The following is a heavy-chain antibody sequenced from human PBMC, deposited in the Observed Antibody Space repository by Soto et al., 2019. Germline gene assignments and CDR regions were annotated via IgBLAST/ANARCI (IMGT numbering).Heavy chain of an antibody. V-gene: IGHV4-39*01. Sequence: PSETLSLTCTVSGGSITSSNYHWGWSRQPPGKGLEWIGTIYYSGNTYYNPSLKSRVTMSMDASKNQFSLTLSSVAVADTAVYYCSRLTNARPGDDWGHGTLVTVSS. D-gene: IGHD2-2*01. CDR3: SRLTNARPGDD. CDR1: GGSITSSNYH. J-gene: IGHJ4*01. CDR2: IYYSGNT.